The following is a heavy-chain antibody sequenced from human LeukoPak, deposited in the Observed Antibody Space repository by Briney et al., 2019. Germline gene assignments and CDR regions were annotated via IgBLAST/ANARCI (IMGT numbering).Heavy chain of an antibody. CDR3: ARGLGNLYYYYMDV. Sequence: SVKVSCKASGGTFSSYAISWVRQAPGQGLEWMGGIIPIFGTANYAQKFQGRVTITRNTSISTAYMELRSLRSEDTAVYYCARGLGNLYYYYMDVWGKGTTVTVSS. J-gene: IGHJ6*03. CDR1: GGTFSSYA. D-gene: IGHD1-26*01. V-gene: IGHV1-69*05. CDR2: IIPIFGTA.